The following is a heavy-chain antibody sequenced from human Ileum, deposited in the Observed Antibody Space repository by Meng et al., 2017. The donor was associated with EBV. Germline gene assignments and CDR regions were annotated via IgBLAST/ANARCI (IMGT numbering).Heavy chain of an antibody. Sequence: QGQLVQSGLGLKNPGAAVKVSCKASGYGFTSYILHWVRQAPGQRLEWMGWINVGVGYTKYSQKFQGRVTISSDTSATTGYMELSSLRSEDTAVYYCVRGPPVGVPGPGDYWGQGTLVTVSS. J-gene: IGHJ4*02. V-gene: IGHV1-3*01. CDR3: VRGPPVGVPGPGDY. CDR1: GYGFTSYI. CDR2: INVGVGYT. D-gene: IGHD2-21*01.